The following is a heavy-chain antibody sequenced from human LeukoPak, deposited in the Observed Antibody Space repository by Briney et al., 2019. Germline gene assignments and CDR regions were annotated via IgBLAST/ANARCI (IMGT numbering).Heavy chain of an antibody. J-gene: IGHJ6*02. CDR1: GFTFSSYS. CDR2: ISGSSSTI. Sequence: GGSLRLSCAASGFTFSSYSMNWVRQAPGKGLEWVSYISGSSSTIYYADSVKGRFTISRDNAKNSLYLQMNSLRAEDTAVYYCARVFKEIVVVYTGTAYYYGMDVWGQGTTVIVSS. V-gene: IGHV3-48*01. D-gene: IGHD2-15*01. CDR3: ARVFKEIVVVYTGTAYYYGMDV.